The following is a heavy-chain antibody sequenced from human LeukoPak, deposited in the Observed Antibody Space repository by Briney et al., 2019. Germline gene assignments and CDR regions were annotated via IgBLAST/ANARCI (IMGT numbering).Heavy chain of an antibody. CDR3: ARYCSRGSCYGMDL. D-gene: IGHD2-15*01. J-gene: IGHJ6*04. Sequence: WDTLSLACAVAGGSFSGYYWRWIRQPTGKGLHWIGDINHSGSTNYNPSLKSRVTISVDPSKNQSSLKLSSVAAADTAVYYCARYCSRGSCYGMDLWGKGTTAPVSS. V-gene: IGHV4-34*01. CDR2: INHSGST. CDR1: GGSFSGYY.